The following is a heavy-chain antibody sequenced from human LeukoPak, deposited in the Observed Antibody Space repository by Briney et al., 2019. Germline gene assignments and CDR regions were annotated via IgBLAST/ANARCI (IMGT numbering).Heavy chain of an antibody. J-gene: IGHJ4*02. CDR3: ARELDSSGWYYY. CDR2: IIPIFGTA. D-gene: IGHD6-19*01. CDR1: GGTFSSYA. V-gene: IGHV1-69*13. Sequence: ASVKVSCKASGGTFSSYAISWVRQAPGQGLEWMGGIIPIFGTANYAQKFQGRVTITADESTSTAYVELSSLRSEDTAVYYCARELDSSGWYYYWGQGTLVTVSS.